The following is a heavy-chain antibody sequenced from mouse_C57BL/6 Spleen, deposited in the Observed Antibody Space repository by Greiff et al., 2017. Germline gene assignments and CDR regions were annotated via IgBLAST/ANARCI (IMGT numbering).Heavy chain of an antibody. CDR3: ARRTTVVAMDY. J-gene: IGHJ4*01. CDR2: IDPSDSYT. D-gene: IGHD1-1*01. CDR1: GYTFTSYW. Sequence: VQLQQPGAELVMPGASVKLSCKASGYTFTSYWMHWVKQRPGQGLEWIGEIDPSDSYTNYNQKFKGKSTLTVDKSSSTAYMQLSSLPSEDSAVYYCARRTTVVAMDYWGQGTSVTVSS. V-gene: IGHV1-69*01.